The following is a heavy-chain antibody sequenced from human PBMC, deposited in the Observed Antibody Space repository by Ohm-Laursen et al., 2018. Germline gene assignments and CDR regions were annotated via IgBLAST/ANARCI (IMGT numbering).Heavy chain of an antibody. J-gene: IGHJ4*02. D-gene: IGHD3-3*01. CDR1: GYTFTGYY. CDR2: INPNSGGT. Sequence: ASVKVSCKASGYTFTGYYMHWVRQAPGQGLEWMGWINPNSGGTNYAQKFQGRVTMTRDTSISTAYMELSRLRSDDTAVYYCASLTYYDFWSGYYSPLDYWGQGTLVTVSS. V-gene: IGHV1-2*02. CDR3: ASLTYYDFWSGYYSPLDY.